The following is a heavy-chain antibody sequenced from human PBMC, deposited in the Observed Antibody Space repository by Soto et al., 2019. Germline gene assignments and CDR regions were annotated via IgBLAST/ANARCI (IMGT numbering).Heavy chain of an antibody. CDR3: ARNGQTYDYYFFDK. CDR2: INPSTRVT. CDR1: GYTLTHYY. V-gene: IGHV1-46*01. J-gene: IGHJ4*02. D-gene: IGHD5-12*01. Sequence: QVQLVQSGAEVKKPGASVKVSCKASGYTLTHYYMHWVRQAPGQGPEWVGVINPSTRVTSYAQKFQGRVTMTRDTSTSTVYMELNSLISEDTAVYYCARNGQTYDYYFFDKWGQGTLVTVSS.